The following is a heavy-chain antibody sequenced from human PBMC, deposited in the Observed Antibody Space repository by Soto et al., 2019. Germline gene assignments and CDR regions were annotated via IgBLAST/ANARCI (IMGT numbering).Heavy chain of an antibody. CDR2: IWYDGSNK. J-gene: IGHJ6*02. D-gene: IGHD2-15*01. V-gene: IGHV3-33*01. CDR1: GFTFSSYG. Sequence: GGSLRLSCAASGFTFSSYGMHWVRQAPGKGLEWVAVIWYDGSNKYYADSVKGRFTISRDNSKNTLYLQMNSLRAEDTAVYYCAREAVVADYYYYYYGMDGWGQGTTVTVSS. CDR3: AREAVVADYYYYYYGMDG.